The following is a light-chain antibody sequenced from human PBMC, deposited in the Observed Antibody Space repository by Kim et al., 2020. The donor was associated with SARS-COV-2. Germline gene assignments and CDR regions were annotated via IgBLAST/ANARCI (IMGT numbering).Light chain of an antibody. CDR2: DNN. V-gene: IGLV1-51*01. CDR3: GTWDTSLSGVV. CDR1: SSNIGEKS. Sequence: GQNVTICCSGSSSNIGEKSVSWYQQLPGTAPKLLIFDNNKRPSGIPDRFSGSKSGTSATLDITGLQTGDEADYYCGTWDTSLSGVVFGGGTQLTVL. J-gene: IGLJ2*01.